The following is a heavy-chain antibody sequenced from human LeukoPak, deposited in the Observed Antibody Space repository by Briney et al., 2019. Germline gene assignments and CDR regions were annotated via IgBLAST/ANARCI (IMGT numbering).Heavy chain of an antibody. CDR2: VDPEDGET. CDR3: VTDRQVSRNDYGDYVIFAATY. D-gene: IGHD4-17*01. J-gene: IGHJ4*02. V-gene: IGHV1-24*01. Sequence: ASVKVSCKVSGYTLSELSMHWVRQAPGKGLEWMGGVDPEDGETIYAQKFQGRVTMTEDTSTDTAYMELSSLRSEDTAVYYCVTDRQVSRNDYGDYVIFAATYWGQGTLVTVSS. CDR1: GYTLSELS.